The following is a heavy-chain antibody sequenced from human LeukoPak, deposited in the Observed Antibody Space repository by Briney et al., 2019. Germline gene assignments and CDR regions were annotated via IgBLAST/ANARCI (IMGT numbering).Heavy chain of an antibody. J-gene: IGHJ4*02. CDR2: IKQDGSDK. CDR1: GFXFNNYW. V-gene: IGHV3-7*05. CDR3: ARGYMTADY. Sequence: GGSLRPSCVASGFXFNNYWISWVRQAPGRGLEWVASIKQDGSDKYYVDSVRGRFTISRDNAKNSLYLQMSSLRAGDTAVYYCARGYMTADYWGQGSLVTVSS. D-gene: IGHD2-2*02.